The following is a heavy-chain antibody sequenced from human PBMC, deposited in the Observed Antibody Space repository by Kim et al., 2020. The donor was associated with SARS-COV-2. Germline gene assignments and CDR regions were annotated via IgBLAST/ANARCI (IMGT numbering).Heavy chain of an antibody. CDR3: TRDNSGSQFFDC. V-gene: IGHV3-49*02. J-gene: IGHJ4*02. D-gene: IGHD1-26*01. Sequence: EYAASVKGGFTISRDDSKRIAYLQMNSLKTEDTAVYYCTRDNSGSQFFDCWGQGTLVTVSS.